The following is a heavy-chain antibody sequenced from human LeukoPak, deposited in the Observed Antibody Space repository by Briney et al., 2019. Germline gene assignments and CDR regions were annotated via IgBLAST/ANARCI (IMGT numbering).Heavy chain of an antibody. CDR1: GFTFSSYG. Sequence: GGSLRLSCAASGFTFSSYGMHWVRQAPGKGLEWVAFIQYDGTKEYYADSVKGRFTISRDNTKNTLYLQMNSLRAEDTALYYCAKDIYYYGSGSYSPHFDYWGQGTLVTVSS. V-gene: IGHV3-30*02. CDR3: AKDIYYYGSGSYSPHFDY. J-gene: IGHJ4*02. CDR2: IQYDGTKE. D-gene: IGHD3-10*01.